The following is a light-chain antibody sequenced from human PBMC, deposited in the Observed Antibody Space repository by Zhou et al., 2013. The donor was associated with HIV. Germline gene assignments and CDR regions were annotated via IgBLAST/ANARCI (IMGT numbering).Light chain of an antibody. CDR3: QQSYNSPRT. CDR1: QGISNW. CDR2: AAS. V-gene: IGKV1-12*01. J-gene: IGKJ1*01. Sequence: DIQMTQSPSSVSASVGDRVTITCRASQGISNWLAWYQQKPGKAPNLLISAASSLQSGVPSRFSGSGSGTDFTLTISSLQPEDFATYYCQQSYNSPRTFGQGTKVEIK.